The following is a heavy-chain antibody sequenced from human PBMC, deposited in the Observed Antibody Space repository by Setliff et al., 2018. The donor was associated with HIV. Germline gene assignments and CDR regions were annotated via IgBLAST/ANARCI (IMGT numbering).Heavy chain of an antibody. D-gene: IGHD5-12*01. Sequence: GSLRLSCAASGFTFSNYAMSWVRQAPGEGLEWVSAILSTGERTFYAASVKGRFTISRDTSRNTLYLQMNSLRAEDTAMYYCARDWRSGYDLNFDYWGQGTLVTVSS. CDR3: ARDWRSGYDLNFDY. CDR2: ILSTGERT. CDR1: GFTFSNYA. J-gene: IGHJ4*02. V-gene: IGHV3-23*01.